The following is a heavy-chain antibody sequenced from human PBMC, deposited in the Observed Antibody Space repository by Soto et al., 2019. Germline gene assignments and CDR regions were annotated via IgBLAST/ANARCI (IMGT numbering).Heavy chain of an antibody. J-gene: IGHJ4*01. CDR3: AKGTFGKGVSNDY. V-gene: IGHV3-30*18. D-gene: IGHD2-8*01. Sequence: GGALRLSCGASGFTFRNYAMHWGRQAPGKGLEWVAIIYYDGSNKYYVDSVKGRFTISRDNSKNVVYLQMDSLRPDDTGVYYCAKGTFGKGVSNDYWGQGTLVTVSS. CDR2: IYYDGSNK. CDR1: GFTFRNYA.